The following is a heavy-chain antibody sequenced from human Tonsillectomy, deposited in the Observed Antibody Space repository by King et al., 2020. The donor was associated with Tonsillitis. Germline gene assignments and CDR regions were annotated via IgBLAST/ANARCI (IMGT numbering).Heavy chain of an antibody. V-gene: IGHV1-8*01. Sequence: VQLVQSGAEVKKPGASVKVSCKASGYTFTSYDINWVRQATGQGLERMGWMNPNSGNTGYAQKFQGRVTMTRNTSISTAYMELSSLRSEDTAVYYCAILILRYFDYDAFDIWGQGTMVTVSS. D-gene: IGHD3-9*01. CDR3: AILILRYFDYDAFDI. CDR1: GYTFTSYD. CDR2: MNPNSGNT. J-gene: IGHJ3*02.